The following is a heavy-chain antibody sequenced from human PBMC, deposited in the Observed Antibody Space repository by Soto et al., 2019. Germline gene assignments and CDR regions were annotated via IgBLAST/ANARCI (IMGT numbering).Heavy chain of an antibody. CDR3: ATERSAQYFDY. CDR1: GGGIGSNG. V-gene: IGHV1-69*06. J-gene: IGHJ4*02. D-gene: IGHD1-1*01. Sequence: VSWEACGGGIGSNGRAWVRQVPGQGLEWLGGIMPTFGSATYAPKFQGRVTISADKSTTTAYMELRSLRSEDTAVYYCATERSAQYFDYWGQGTLVTVSS. CDR2: IMPTFGSA.